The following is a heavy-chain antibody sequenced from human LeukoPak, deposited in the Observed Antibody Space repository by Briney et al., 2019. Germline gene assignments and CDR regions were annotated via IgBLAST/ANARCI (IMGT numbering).Heavy chain of an antibody. CDR1: GFMFSNYW. CDR3: ACTNTFDV. V-gene: IGHV3-7*03. CDR2: IYQDGSKK. J-gene: IGHJ6*04. D-gene: IGHD2/OR15-2a*01. Sequence: GGSLRLSCAASGFMFSNYWMNWVRQAPGKGLEWAANIYQDGSKKNYVDSVKGRFTISRDNAIDSLYLQMNNLRAEDTAVYYCACTNTFDVWGKGATVTVFS.